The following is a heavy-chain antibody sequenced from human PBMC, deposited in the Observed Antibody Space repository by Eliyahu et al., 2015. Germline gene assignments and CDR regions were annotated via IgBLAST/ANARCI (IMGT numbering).Heavy chain of an antibody. J-gene: IGHJ4*02. D-gene: IGHD5-18*01. CDR3: ARLGKKTWIQLWELSYFDY. Sequence: QLQLQESGPGLVKPSETLSXTCTVSGGSISXSSYXXGWIRQPPGKGLEWIGSIYYSXSTYYNPSLKSRVTISVDTSKNQFSLKLSSVTAADTAVYYCARLGKKTWIQLWELSYFDYWGQGTLVTVSS. CDR1: GGSISXSSYX. CDR2: IYYSXST. V-gene: IGHV4-39*01.